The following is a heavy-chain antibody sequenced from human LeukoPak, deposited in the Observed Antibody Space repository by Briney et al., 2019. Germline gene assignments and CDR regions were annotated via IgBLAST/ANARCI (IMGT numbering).Heavy chain of an antibody. J-gene: IGHJ1*01. CDR3: ARTFGYRSGWYGDFQH. CDR2: IIPIFGTA. V-gene: IGHV1-69*06. D-gene: IGHD6-19*01. Sequence: TSVKVSCKASGGTFSSYAISWVRQAPRQGLEWMGGIIPIFGTANYAQKFQGRVTITADKSTSTAYMELSSLRSEDTAVYYCARTFGYRSGWYGDFQHWGQGTLVTVSS. CDR1: GGTFSSYA.